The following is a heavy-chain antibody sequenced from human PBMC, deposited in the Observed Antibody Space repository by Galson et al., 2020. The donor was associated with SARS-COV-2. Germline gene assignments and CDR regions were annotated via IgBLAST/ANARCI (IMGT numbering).Heavy chain of an antibody. V-gene: IGHV3-21*01. Sequence: VRQAPGKGLEWVSSISSSSSYIYYADSVKGRFTISRDNAKNSLYLQMNSLRAEDTAVYYCARDPGSWYGGFDYWGQGTLVTVSS. D-gene: IGHD6-13*01. CDR2: ISSSSSYI. J-gene: IGHJ4*02. CDR3: ARDPGSWYGGFDY.